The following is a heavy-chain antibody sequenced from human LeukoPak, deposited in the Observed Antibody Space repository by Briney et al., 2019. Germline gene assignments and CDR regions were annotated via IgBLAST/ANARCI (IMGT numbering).Heavy chain of an antibody. J-gene: IGHJ4*02. V-gene: IGHV1-46*01. Sequence: GASVKVSCKASGYVFTSYYIHWMRQAPGQGLEWMGKINPSGGRTNYAQKLQGRVTMTTDTSTSTAYMELRSLRSDDTAVYYCARDEVAVIDYWGQGTLVTVSS. D-gene: IGHD6-19*01. CDR3: ARDEVAVIDY. CDR1: GYVFTSYY. CDR2: INPSGGRT.